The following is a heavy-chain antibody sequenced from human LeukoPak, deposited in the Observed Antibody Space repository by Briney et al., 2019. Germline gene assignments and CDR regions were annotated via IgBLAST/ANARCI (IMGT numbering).Heavy chain of an antibody. V-gene: IGHV3-43*02. Sequence: GGSLRLSCAASGFTFDDYAMHWVRRAPGKGLEWVSLISGDGGSTYYADSVKGRFTISRDNSKNSLYLQMNSLRTEDTALYYCAKQEPYYGSGSYDYWGQGTLVTVSS. J-gene: IGHJ4*02. CDR1: GFTFDDYA. D-gene: IGHD3-10*01. CDR3: AKQEPYYGSGSYDY. CDR2: ISGDGGST.